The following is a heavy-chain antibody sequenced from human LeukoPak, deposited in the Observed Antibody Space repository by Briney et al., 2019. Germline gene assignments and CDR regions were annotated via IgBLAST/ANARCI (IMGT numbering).Heavy chain of an antibody. CDR2: ISGSGGST. V-gene: IGHV3-23*01. D-gene: IGHD3-10*01. CDR1: GFTFSSYA. Sequence: PGGSLSLSCAASGFTFSSYAMSCVRQAPGRGLEWVSAISGSGGSTYYADSVKGRFTIYRDSSKNTLYLQMNSLRAEDTAVYYCAKDTSMVRGVISYYFDQGGQGTLLTLS. J-gene: IGHJ4*02. CDR3: AKDTSMVRGVISYYFDQ.